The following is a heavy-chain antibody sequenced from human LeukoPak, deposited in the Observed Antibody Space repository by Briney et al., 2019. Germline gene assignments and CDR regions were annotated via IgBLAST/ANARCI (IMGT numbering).Heavy chain of an antibody. Sequence: SETLSLTCTVSGASINWGDHYWSWIRQPPGKGLEWVGEINHSGSTNYNPSLKSRVTISVDTSKNQFSLKLSSVTAADTAVYYCARGLSAIVYWGQGTLVTVSS. V-gene: IGHV4-34*01. CDR3: ARGLSAIVY. CDR1: GASINWGDHY. J-gene: IGHJ4*02. D-gene: IGHD2-15*01. CDR2: INHSGST.